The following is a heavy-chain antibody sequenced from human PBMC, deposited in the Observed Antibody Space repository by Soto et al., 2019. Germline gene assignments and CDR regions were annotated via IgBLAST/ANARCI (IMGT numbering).Heavy chain of an antibody. CDR2: IYYSGST. CDR3: ARVSVGSYFTDI. J-gene: IGHJ3*02. V-gene: IGHV4-59*01. D-gene: IGHD3-10*01. Sequence: SETLSLTCTVSGGSISSYYWSWIRQPPGKGLEWIGYIYYSGSTNYNPSLKSRVTISVDTSKNQFSLKLSSVTAADTAVYYCARVSVGSYFTDIWGQGTMVTVSS. CDR1: GGSISSYY.